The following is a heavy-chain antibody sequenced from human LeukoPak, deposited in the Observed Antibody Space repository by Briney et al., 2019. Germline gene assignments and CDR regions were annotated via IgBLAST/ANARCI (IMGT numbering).Heavy chain of an antibody. CDR1: GYSFTSYW. CDR3: ALDYYGSGSYYVH. CDR2: IYPGDSDT. D-gene: IGHD3-10*01. V-gene: IGHV5-51*01. J-gene: IGHJ4*02. Sequence: GESLKISCKGSGYSFTSYWIGWVRQLPGKGLEWMGIIYPGDSDTRYSPSFQGQVTISADKSISTAYLQWSSLKASDTAMYYCALDYYGSGSYYVHWGQGTLVTVSS.